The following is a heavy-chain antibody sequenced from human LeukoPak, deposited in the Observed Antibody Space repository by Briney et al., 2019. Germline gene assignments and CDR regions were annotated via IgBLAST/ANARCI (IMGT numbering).Heavy chain of an antibody. J-gene: IGHJ5*02. CDR1: GYSISSGYY. CDR3: ARYEDSSSRP. Sequence: SETLSLTCTVSGYSISSGYYWGWIRQPPGKGLEWIGSIYHSGSTYYNPSLKSRVTISVDTSKNQFSLKLSSVTAADTAVYYCARYEDSSSRPWGQGTLVTVSS. CDR2: IYHSGST. V-gene: IGHV4-38-2*02. D-gene: IGHD2-15*01.